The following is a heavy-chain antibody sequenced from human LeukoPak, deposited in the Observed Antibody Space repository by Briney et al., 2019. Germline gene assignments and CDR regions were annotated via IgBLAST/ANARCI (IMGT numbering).Heavy chain of an antibody. J-gene: IGHJ4*02. V-gene: IGHV4-59*01. Sequence: SETLSLTCTVSGGSISSYYWSWIRQPPGKGLEWIGYIYYSGSTNYNASLTNRVTISRDTSKNQFSLKLSSVTAADTAVYYCAREVGYCSGGSCYSYFDYWGQGTLVTVSS. CDR2: IYYSGST. D-gene: IGHD2-15*01. CDR3: AREVGYCSGGSCYSYFDY. CDR1: GGSISSYY.